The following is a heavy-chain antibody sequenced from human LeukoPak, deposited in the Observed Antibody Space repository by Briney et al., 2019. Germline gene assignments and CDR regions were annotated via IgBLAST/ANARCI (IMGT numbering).Heavy chain of an antibody. J-gene: IGHJ1*01. CDR3: ARGWRHSGYQIDEYFQH. D-gene: IGHD5-12*01. V-gene: IGHV1-8*01. CDR1: GYTFTSYD. Sequence: ASVKVSCKASGYTFTSYDINWVRQATGQGLEWMGWMNPNSGITGYAQKFQGRVTMTRNTSISTAYMELSSLRSEDTAVYYCARGWRHSGYQIDEYFQHWGQGTLVTVSS. CDR2: MNPNSGIT.